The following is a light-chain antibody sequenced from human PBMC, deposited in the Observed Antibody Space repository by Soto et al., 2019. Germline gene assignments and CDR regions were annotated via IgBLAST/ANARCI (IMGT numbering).Light chain of an antibody. CDR3: TSFAPGRIYV. CDR2: EVS. V-gene: IGLV2-14*03. CDR1: SSDVGGYNY. J-gene: IGLJ1*01. Sequence: QSALTQPASVSGSPGQSITISCTGTSSDVGGYNYVSWSQQHPGKAPKLLISEVSNRPSGVSNRFSGSKSGNTASLTISGLQADDEADYYCTSFAPGRIYVFGSGTKVTVL.